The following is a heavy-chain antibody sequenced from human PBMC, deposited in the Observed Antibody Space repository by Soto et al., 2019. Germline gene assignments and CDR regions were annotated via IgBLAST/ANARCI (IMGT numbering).Heavy chain of an antibody. CDR3: ACSRRPARLGPKGAIDY. CDR2: IDTDGSTT. V-gene: IGHV3-74*01. D-gene: IGHD2-15*01. Sequence: GGSLRLSCATSGFTFSNYWMHWVRQVPGRGLVWVSRIDTDGSTTSYADFAKGRFTISRDNAKSTLSLQMNSLRAEDTAIFYCACSRRPARLGPKGAIDYWGQGTLVTVSS. CDR1: GFTFSNYW. J-gene: IGHJ4*02.